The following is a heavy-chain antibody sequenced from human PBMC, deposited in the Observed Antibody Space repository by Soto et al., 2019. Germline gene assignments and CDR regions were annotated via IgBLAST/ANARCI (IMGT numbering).Heavy chain of an antibody. V-gene: IGHV1-18*01. Sequence: QVQLVQSGAEVKKPGASVKVSCKASGYTFTSYGISWVRQAPGQGLEWMGWISAYNGNTNYAQKLQGRVTMTTDTSTSTAYMELSMLRSDDTGVYYCAAMVRVNDAFDIWGQGTMVTVSS. CDR1: GYTFTSYG. D-gene: IGHD3-10*01. J-gene: IGHJ3*02. CDR3: AAMVRVNDAFDI. CDR2: ISAYNGNT.